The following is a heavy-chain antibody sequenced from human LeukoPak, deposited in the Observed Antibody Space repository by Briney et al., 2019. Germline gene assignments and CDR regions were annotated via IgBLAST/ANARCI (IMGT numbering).Heavy chain of an antibody. CDR1: GGSISSSSYY. V-gene: IGHV4-39*07. J-gene: IGHJ6*03. CDR2: IYYSGST. D-gene: IGHD6-6*01. CDR3: ARASIAARPTRGYYYMDV. Sequence: SETLSLTCTVSGGSISSSSYYWGWIRQPPGKGLEWIGSIYYSGSTYYNPSLKSRVTISVDTSKNQFSLKLSSVTAADTAVYYCARASIAARPTRGYYYMDVWGKGTTVTVSS.